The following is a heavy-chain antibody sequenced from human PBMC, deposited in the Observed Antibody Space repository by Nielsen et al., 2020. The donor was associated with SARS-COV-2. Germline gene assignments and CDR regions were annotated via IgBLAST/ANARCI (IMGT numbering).Heavy chain of an antibody. CDR3: VRAPVYSSEAPDY. CDR2: SRYSYYT. V-gene: IGHV4-30-4*01. CDR1: GGSISSYS. J-gene: IGHJ4*02. Sequence: SETLSLTCTVSGGSISSYSWSWVRQPPGKGLEWMGLSRYSYYTYYNSSLTSRVAMSLDTSKNQFSLTLTSVTAADTAMYFCVRAPVYSSEAPDYWGQGTLVTVSS. D-gene: IGHD2-8*01.